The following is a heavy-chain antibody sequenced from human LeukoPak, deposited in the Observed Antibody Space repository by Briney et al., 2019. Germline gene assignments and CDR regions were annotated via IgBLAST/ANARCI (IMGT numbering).Heavy chain of an antibody. J-gene: IGHJ4*02. V-gene: IGHV4-34*01. CDR2: INHSGST. D-gene: IGHD3-9*01. CDR3: ARRRYFDMFDY. CDR1: GGSFSGYY. Sequence: SETLSLTCAVHGGSFSGYYWSWIRQPPGKGLEWIGEINHSGSTNYNPSLKSRVTISVDTSKNQFSLKLSSVTAADTAVYYCARRRYFDMFDYWGQGTLVTVSS.